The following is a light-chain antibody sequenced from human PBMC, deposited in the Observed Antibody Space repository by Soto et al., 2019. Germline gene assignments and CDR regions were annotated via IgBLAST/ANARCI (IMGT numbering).Light chain of an antibody. CDR3: QQYNKWPIT. Sequence: ENVMTQSPATLSVCPGERATLSCRASQSVSSNLAWYQQKPGQAPRLLIYGASTRATGIPARFTGSGSGTDFILTISRLEPEDFAVYYCQQYNKWPITFGQGTRLEIK. V-gene: IGKV3-15*01. J-gene: IGKJ5*01. CDR1: QSVSSN. CDR2: GAS.